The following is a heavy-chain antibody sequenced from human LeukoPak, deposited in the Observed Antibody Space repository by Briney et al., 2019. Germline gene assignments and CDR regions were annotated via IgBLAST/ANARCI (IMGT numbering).Heavy chain of an antibody. V-gene: IGHV3-15*01. J-gene: IGHJ4*02. CDR3: SRNADHDW. CDR2: IKRQTEGWAK. D-gene: IGHD1-14*01. CDR1: GFTFSDAL. Sequence: GGSLRLSRAASGFTFSDALLNWVRQTPEKGLEWVARIKRQTEGWAKDYAAPVKGRFTISRDDSKSTVYLQMNSLEIEDTAVYYCSRNADHDWWGQGTLVTVSS.